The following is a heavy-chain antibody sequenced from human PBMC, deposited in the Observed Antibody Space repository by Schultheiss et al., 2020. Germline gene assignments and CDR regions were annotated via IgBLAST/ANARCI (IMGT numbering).Heavy chain of an antibody. V-gene: IGHV3-NL1*01. CDR2: IYSGGST. CDR3: TTDNPWSSSWYTADYYGMDV. D-gene: IGHD6-13*01. Sequence: GGSLRLSCAASGFTFSSYGMHWVRQAPGKGLEWVAVIYSGGSTYYADSVKGRFTISRDNSKNTLYLQMNSLRAEDTAVYYCTTDNPWSSSWYTADYYGMDVWGQGTTVTVSS. J-gene: IGHJ6*02. CDR1: GFTFSSYG.